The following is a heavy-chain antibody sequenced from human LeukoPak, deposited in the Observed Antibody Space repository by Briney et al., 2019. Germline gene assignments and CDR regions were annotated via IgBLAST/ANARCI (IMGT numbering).Heavy chain of an antibody. D-gene: IGHD3-10*01. Sequence: PSETLSLTCAVYGGSFSGYYWSWIRQPPGKGLEWIGEINHSGSTNYNPSLKSRVTISVDTSKNQFSLKLSSVTAAGTAVYYCARSTSMVRGVHLQPYYYGMDVWGKGTTVTVSS. V-gene: IGHV4-34*01. CDR1: GGSFSGYY. CDR2: INHSGST. J-gene: IGHJ6*04. CDR3: ARSTSMVRGVHLQPYYYGMDV.